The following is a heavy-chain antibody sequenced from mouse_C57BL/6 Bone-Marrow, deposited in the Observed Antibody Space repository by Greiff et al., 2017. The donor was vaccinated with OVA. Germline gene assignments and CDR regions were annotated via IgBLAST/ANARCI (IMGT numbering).Heavy chain of an antibody. CDR3: ARYDGYFPWFAY. D-gene: IGHD2-3*01. J-gene: IGHJ3*01. V-gene: IGHV1-81*01. CDR2: IYPRSGNT. CDR1: GYTFTSYG. Sequence: QVQLQQSGAELARPGASVKLSCKASGYTFTSYGISWVKQRTGQGLEWIGEIYPRSGNTYYNEKFKGKDTLTADKSSSTAYMELRSLTSEDSAVYFCARYDGYFPWFAYWGQGTLVTVSA.